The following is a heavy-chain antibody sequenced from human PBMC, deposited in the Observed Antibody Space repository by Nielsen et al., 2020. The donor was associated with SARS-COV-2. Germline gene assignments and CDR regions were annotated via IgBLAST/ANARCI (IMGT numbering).Heavy chain of an antibody. CDR3: ARELQEWTTIFGTGTGAYYFDY. V-gene: IGHV1-69*05. CDR1: GGTFSSYA. J-gene: IGHJ4*02. Sequence: SVKVSCKASGGTFSSYAISWVRQAPGQGLEWMGGIIPIFGTANYAQKLQGRVTMTTDTSTSTAYMELRSLRSDDTAVYYCARELQEWTTIFGTGTGAYYFDYWGQGTLVTVSS. D-gene: IGHD3-3*01. CDR2: IIPIFGTA.